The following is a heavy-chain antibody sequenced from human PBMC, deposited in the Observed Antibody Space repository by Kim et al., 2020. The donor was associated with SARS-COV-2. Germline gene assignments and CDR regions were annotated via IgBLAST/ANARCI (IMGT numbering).Heavy chain of an antibody. CDR1: VYTFTSYD. V-gene: IGHV1-3*01. J-gene: IGHJ4*02. D-gene: IGHD2-21*02. Sequence: ASVKVSCKASVYTFTSYDIHWLRQPPGQGRAWMGWINPGSGNTKFSQKLQGRVTLTRDTSARTAYIALSGLTAKDAPLYYCVVETAILGRVQRTLVTLSS. CDR2: INPGSGNT. CDR3: VVETAILG.